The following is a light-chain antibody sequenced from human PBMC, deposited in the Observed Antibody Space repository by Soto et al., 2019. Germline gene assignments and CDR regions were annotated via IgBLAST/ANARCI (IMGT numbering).Light chain of an antibody. J-gene: IGKJ1*01. Sequence: DIQMTQFPSSLSASVGDRVTITCRASQIISTYLNWYQQRAGLAPRLLIYAASSLQSGVPPRFSGSGSGTDFTLTISSLQPEDFATYFCQQTYSAPPTFGQGTKWISN. V-gene: IGKV1-39*01. CDR2: AAS. CDR1: QIISTY. CDR3: QQTYSAPPT.